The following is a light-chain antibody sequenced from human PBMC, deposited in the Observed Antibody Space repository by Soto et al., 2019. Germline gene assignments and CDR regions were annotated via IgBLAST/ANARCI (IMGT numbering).Light chain of an antibody. CDR3: CSYAGSSTFFYV. CDR1: SSDVGSYNL. CDR2: EGS. V-gene: IGLV2-23*03. Sequence: QSVLTQPASVSGSHGQSITISCTGTSSDVGSYNLVSWYQQHPGKAPKLMIYEGSKRPSGVSNRFSGSKSGNTASLTISGLQAEDEADYYCCSYAGSSTFFYVFGTGTKVTVL. J-gene: IGLJ1*01.